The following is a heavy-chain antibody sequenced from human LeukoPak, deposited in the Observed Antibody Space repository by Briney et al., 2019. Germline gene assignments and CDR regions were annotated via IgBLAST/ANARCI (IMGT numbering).Heavy chain of an antibody. CDR2: ISSSSSYI. Sequence: GGSLRLSCAASGFTFSSYSMNWVRQAPGKGLEWVSSISSSSSYIYYADSVKGRFTISRDNAKNSLYLQMNSLRAEDTAVYYCARDVPPYGSGSPPLDYWGQGTLVTVSS. CDR3: ARDVPPYGSGSPPLDY. V-gene: IGHV3-21*01. CDR1: GFTFSSYS. J-gene: IGHJ4*02. D-gene: IGHD3-10*01.